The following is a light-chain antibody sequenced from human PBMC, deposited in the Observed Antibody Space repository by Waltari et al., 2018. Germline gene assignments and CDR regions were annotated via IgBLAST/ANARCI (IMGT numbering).Light chain of an antibody. V-gene: IGLV8-61*01. CDR1: SGPVSTRHY. J-gene: IGLJ2*01. Sequence: QAVVTQEPSFSVSPGGTVTLTCGLSSGPVSTRHYPSWYQPVPGQAPRALIYTQNPRSSGVPGRFSGSILGNRAALTITGAQADDESNYYCVLYMGNGISIFGGGTKLTVL. CDR3: VLYMGNGISI. CDR2: TQN.